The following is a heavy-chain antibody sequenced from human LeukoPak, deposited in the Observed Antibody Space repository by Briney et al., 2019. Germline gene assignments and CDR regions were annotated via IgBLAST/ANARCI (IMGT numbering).Heavy chain of an antibody. V-gene: IGHV3-53*01. CDR3: ARMRTGYAFDL. D-gene: IGHD5-12*01. CDR2: IYSGGTT. CDR1: GFTVDRSY. J-gene: IGHJ3*01. Sequence: PGGSLRLSCAPSGFTVDRSYMAWVRQRAGRGLEWVSAIYSGGTTFYRASVKGQFIISRDTSKNPLFLKMNYLTAEDTSLYFCARMRTGYAFDLWGQGTMVSVSS.